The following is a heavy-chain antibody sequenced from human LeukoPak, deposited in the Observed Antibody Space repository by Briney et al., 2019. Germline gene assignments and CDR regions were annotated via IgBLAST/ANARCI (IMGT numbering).Heavy chain of an antibody. CDR2: IRSKTDGGTI. J-gene: IGHJ4*02. Sequence: AGGSLRLSCAASGFTFSNAWMSWIRQAPGKGLEWVGRIRSKTDGGTIDYASPVKGRFTISRGDSKHTLYLQMNSLKTEDTAVYYCSTGGAGTWGQGTLVTVSS. V-gene: IGHV3-15*01. CDR3: STGGAGT. CDR1: GFTFSNAW.